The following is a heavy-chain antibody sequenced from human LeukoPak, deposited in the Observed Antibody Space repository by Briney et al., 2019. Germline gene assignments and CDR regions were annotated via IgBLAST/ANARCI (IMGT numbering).Heavy chain of an antibody. CDR3: VRDNPEVLDAFDI. CDR2: IYHSGST. Sequence: SETLSLTCTVSGGSISSGGYYWSWIRQPPGKGLEWIGYIYHSGSTYYNPSLKSRVTISVDRSKNQFSLKLSSVTAADTAVYYCVRDNPEVLDAFDIWGQGTMVTVSS. J-gene: IGHJ3*02. D-gene: IGHD1-14*01. CDR1: GGSISSGGYY. V-gene: IGHV4-30-2*01.